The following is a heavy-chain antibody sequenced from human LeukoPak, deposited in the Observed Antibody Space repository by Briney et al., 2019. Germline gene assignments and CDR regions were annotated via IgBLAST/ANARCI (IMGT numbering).Heavy chain of an antibody. V-gene: IGHV3-48*02. CDR3: ARDSHFQTSSGYSFDY. Sequence: PGGSLRLSCSASGFTFSSYEMNWVRQAPGKGLEWVSYISSGSITIYYADSVKGRFTISRDNAKNSLYLQMNSLRDEDTAVYYCARDSHFQTSSGYSFDYWGQGTLVTVSS. CDR2: ISSGSITI. J-gene: IGHJ4*02. D-gene: IGHD3-22*01. CDR1: GFTFSSYE.